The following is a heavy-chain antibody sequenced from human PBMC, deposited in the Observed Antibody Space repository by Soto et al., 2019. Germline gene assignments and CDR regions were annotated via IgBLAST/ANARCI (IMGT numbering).Heavy chain of an antibody. D-gene: IGHD3-22*01. CDR3: ARATRGPSSGYYQLDY. J-gene: IGHJ4*02. CDR1: GGSSVSRGYH. CDR2: IYYSGST. V-gene: IGHV4-31*02. Sequence: LPVTWTVSGGSSVSRGYHWSLIRQHPGKGLEWIGYIYYSGSTYYNPSLKSRVTISVDTSKNQFSLKLSSVTAADTAVYYCARATRGPSSGYYQLDYWGQGTLVTSPQ.